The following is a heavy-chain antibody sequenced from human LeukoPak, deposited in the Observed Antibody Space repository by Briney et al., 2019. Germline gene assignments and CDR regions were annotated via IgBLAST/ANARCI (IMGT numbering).Heavy chain of an antibody. V-gene: IGHV4-4*07. CDR3: ARDRDSSSWYTIDY. D-gene: IGHD6-13*01. Sequence: SETLSLTCTVSGGSISSCYWSWIRQPAGKGLEWIGRIYTSGSTNYNPSLKSRVTMSVDTSKNQFSLKLSSVTAADTAVYYCARDRDSSSWYTIDYWGQGTLVTVSS. CDR1: GGSISSCY. J-gene: IGHJ4*02. CDR2: IYTSGST.